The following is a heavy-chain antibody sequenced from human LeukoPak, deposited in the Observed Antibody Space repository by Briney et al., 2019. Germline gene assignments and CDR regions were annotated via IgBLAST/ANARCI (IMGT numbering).Heavy chain of an antibody. D-gene: IGHD2-2*01. V-gene: IGHV4-34*01. CDR3: ARHCSSTSCYSFDY. Sequence: SETLSLTCAVYGGSFSGYYWSWIRQPPGKGLEWIGEINHSGSTNYNPSLKSRVAISVDTSKNQFSLKLSSVTAADTAVYYCARHCSSTSCYSFDYWGQGTLVTVSS. J-gene: IGHJ4*02. CDR1: GGSFSGYY. CDR2: INHSGST.